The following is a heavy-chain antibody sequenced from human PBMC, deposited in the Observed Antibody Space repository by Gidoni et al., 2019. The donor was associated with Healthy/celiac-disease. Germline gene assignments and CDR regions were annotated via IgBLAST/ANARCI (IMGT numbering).Heavy chain of an antibody. D-gene: IGHD3-16*01. CDR2: IRYDGSNK. Sequence: QVQLVESGGGVVQPGGSLRLSCAASGFTFSSYGMHWVRQAPGKGLEWVAFIRYDGSNKYYADSVKGRFTISRDNSKNTLYLQMNSLRAEDTAVYYCAKVDDWAAVDYWGQGTLVTVSS. CDR1: GFTFSSYG. CDR3: AKVDDWAAVDY. V-gene: IGHV3-30*02. J-gene: IGHJ4*02.